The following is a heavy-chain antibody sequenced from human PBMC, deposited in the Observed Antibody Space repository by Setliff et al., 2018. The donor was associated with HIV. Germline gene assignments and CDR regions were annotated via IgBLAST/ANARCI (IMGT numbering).Heavy chain of an antibody. CDR2: IYHSGST. V-gene: IGHV4-38-2*01. J-gene: IGHJ4*02. CDR1: GYSISSGYY. CDR3: ARIAAAEYYFDY. Sequence: SETLSLTCAVSGYSISSGYYGGWIRQPPGKGLEWIGDIYHSGSTYYNPSLESRVTISVDTSKNQFSLKLSSVTAADTAVYYCARIAAAEYYFDYWGQGTLVTVS. D-gene: IGHD6-13*01.